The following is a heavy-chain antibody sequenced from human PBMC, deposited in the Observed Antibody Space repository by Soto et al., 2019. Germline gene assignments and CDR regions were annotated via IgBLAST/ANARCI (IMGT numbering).Heavy chain of an antibody. V-gene: IGHV1-46*01. J-gene: IGHJ3*02. Sequence: GASVKVSCKASGYTFTSYYMHWVRQAPGQGLEWMGMINPSGGSTSYAQKFQGRATMTRDTSTSTVYMELSSLRSEDTAVYYCARDRTRITMIVVVRAFDIWGQGTMVTVSS. CDR3: ARDRTRITMIVVVRAFDI. CDR2: INPSGGST. D-gene: IGHD3-22*01. CDR1: GYTFTSYY.